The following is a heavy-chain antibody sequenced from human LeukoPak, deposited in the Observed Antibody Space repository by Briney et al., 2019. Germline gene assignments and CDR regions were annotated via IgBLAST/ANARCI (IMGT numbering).Heavy chain of an antibody. Sequence: GGSLRLSCAASGFSVSSNYMNWVRQAPGKGLEWVSYISSSGSTIYYADSVKGRFTISRDNAKNSLYLQMNSLRAEDTAVYYCARGKIYSSSWTPPIDYWGQGTLVTVSS. CDR3: ARGKIYSSSWTPPIDY. V-gene: IGHV3-11*01. J-gene: IGHJ4*02. CDR1: GFSVSSNY. CDR2: ISSSGSTI. D-gene: IGHD6-13*01.